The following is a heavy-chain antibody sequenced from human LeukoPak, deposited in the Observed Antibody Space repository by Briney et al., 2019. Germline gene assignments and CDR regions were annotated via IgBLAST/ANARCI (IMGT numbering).Heavy chain of an antibody. V-gene: IGHV3-23*01. CDR2: ISGSGGST. CDR1: GVTFSSYA. J-gene: IGHJ3*02. Sequence: PGGSLRLSCAASGVTFSSYAMSWVRQAPGKGLKWGSAISGSGGSTYYADSVKGRFTISRDNSKNTLYLQMNSLRAADTAVYYCAKSNGYGLIDIWGQGTMVTVSS. D-gene: IGHD3-22*01. CDR3: AKSNGYGLIDI.